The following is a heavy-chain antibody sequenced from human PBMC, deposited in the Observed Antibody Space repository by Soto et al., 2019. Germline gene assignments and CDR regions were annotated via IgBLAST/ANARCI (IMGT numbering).Heavy chain of an antibody. CDR3: AKDLYVQPPSGWFDP. D-gene: IGHD1-26*01. CDR2: VTGRGDST. Sequence: GGSLRLSCAASGFPFSDHAMHWVRQTPGKGLEWVSAVTGRGDSTYYADSVKGRFTISRDNSKSTLYLQMMSLRAEDTAVYYCAKDLYVQPPSGWFDPWGQGTVVTVSS. CDR1: GFPFSDHA. J-gene: IGHJ5*02. V-gene: IGHV3-23*01.